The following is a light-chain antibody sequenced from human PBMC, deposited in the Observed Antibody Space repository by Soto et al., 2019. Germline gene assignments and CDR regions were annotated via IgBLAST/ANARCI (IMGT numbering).Light chain of an antibody. CDR2: NVS. CDR3: QQYETFSGT. V-gene: IGKV1-5*01. J-gene: IGKJ1*01. CDR1: QSVSSW. Sequence: DIQMTQSPSTLSASVGDRVTITCRASQSVSSWLAWYQQKPGRAPKLVIYNVSTLESGVPSRFSGSGSGTKFTLTIASLQPDDFATYYCQQYETFSGTFGPGTKVDIK.